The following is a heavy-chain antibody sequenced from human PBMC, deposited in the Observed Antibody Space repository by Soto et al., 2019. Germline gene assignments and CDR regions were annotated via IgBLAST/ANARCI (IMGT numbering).Heavy chain of an antibody. V-gene: IGHV4-31*03. CDR1: SDSIRSASYH. CDR2: IYYSGST. CDR3: ARALKISLGEIDY. J-gene: IGHJ4*02. D-gene: IGHD3-10*01. Sequence: SETLSLTCTVSSDSIRSASYHWTWIRQHPGKGLEWIGYIYYSGSTYYNPSLKSRVTISVDTSKNQFSLKLTSVTAAGTAVYYCARALKISLGEIDYWGQGSPVTVSS.